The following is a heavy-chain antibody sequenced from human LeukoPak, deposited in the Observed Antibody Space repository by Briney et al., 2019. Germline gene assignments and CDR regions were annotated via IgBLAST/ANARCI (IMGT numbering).Heavy chain of an antibody. CDR1: GGSFSGYY. Sequence: SETLSLTCAVYGGSFSGYYWSWIRHPPGKGLEWIGEINHSGSTNYNPSLKSRVTISVDTSKNQFSLKLSSVTAADTAVYYCARALGYYYYGMDVWGQGTTVTVSS. V-gene: IGHV4-34*01. J-gene: IGHJ6*02. D-gene: IGHD7-27*01. CDR2: INHSGST. CDR3: ARALGYYYYGMDV.